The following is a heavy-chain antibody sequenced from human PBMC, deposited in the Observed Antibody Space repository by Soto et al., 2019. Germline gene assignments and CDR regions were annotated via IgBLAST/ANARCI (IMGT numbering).Heavy chain of an antibody. CDR1: GFTFSSYA. Sequence: GGSLRLSCAASGFTFSSYAMHWVRQAPGKGLEWVAVISYDGSNKYYADSVKGRFTISRDNSKNTLYLQMNSLRAEDTAVYYYTRDISYGMDVWGQGTTVTVSS. J-gene: IGHJ6*02. CDR2: ISYDGSNK. V-gene: IGHV3-30-3*01. CDR3: TRDISYGMDV.